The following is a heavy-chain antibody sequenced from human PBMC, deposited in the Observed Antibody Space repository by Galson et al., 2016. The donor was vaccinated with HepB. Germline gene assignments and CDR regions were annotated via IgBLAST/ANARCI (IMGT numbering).Heavy chain of an antibody. CDR1: GDSVSSKSAA. Sequence: CAISGDSVSSKSAAWNWIRHSPSRGLEWLGRTYYRSKWYNDYALSVKSRITINPDTSKNQFSLQLNSVTPEDTAVYYCARVRSGYSGYANPYYYGMDVWGQGTTVTASS. V-gene: IGHV6-1*01. CDR2: TYYRSKWYN. J-gene: IGHJ6*02. D-gene: IGHD5-12*01. CDR3: ARVRSGYSGYANPYYYGMDV.